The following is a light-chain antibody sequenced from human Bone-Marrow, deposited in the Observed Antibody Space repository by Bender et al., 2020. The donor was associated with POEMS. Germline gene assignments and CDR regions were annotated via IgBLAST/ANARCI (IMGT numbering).Light chain of an antibody. CDR3: SSYGGNNNLV. V-gene: IGLV2-8*01. CDR1: SSDVGSYNL. Sequence: QSALTQPASVSGSPGQSITISCTGTSSDVGSYNLVSWYQQHPGKAPKLMIYEVSKRPSGVPDRFSGSKFGNTASLTVSGLQGEDEADYYCSSYGGNNNLVFGGGTKLTVL. CDR2: EVS. J-gene: IGLJ2*01.